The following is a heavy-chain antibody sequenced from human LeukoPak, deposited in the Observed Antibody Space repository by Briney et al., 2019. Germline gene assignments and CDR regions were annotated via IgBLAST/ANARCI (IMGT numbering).Heavy chain of an antibody. D-gene: IGHD5-18*01. CDR2: IYYSGST. J-gene: IGHJ4*02. V-gene: IGHV4-39*01. Sequence: SETLSLTCTVSGGSISSSSYYWGWIRQPPGKGLKWIGSIYYSGSTYYNPSLKSRVTISVDTSKNQFSLKLSSVTAADTAVYYCARGERGYSYGPAFDYWGQGTLVTVSS. CDR1: GGSISSSSYY. CDR3: ARGERGYSYGPAFDY.